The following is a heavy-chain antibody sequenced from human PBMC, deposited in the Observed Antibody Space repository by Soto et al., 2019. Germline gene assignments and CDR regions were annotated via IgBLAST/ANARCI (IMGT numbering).Heavy chain of an antibody. J-gene: IGHJ6*02. V-gene: IGHV4-59*01. CDR1: GGSISSYY. CDR2: IYYSGST. Sequence: SETLSLTCTVSGGSISSYYWSWIRQPPGKGLEWIGYIYYSGSTNYNPSLKSRVTISVDTSKNQFSLKLSSVTAADTAVYYCARAYCGGDCMNYYYYGMAVWGQGTTVTVSS. CDR3: ARAYCGGDCMNYYYYGMAV. D-gene: IGHD2-21*02.